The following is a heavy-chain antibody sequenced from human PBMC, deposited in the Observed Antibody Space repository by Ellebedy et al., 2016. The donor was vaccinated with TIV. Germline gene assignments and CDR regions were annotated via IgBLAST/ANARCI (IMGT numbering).Heavy chain of an antibody. D-gene: IGHD3-9*01. V-gene: IGHV1-24*01. CDR1: GYTLTAFC. J-gene: IGHJ4*02. Sequence: AASVKVSCKVSGYTLTAFCMNWVRQAPGKGLEWMGGFDPEDGETIYAQKFQGRVTMTEDTATDTAYMELSSLRSEDTAVYYCAIYGRFEILTGHYRPVIHWGQGTLVTVSS. CDR2: FDPEDGET. CDR3: AIYGRFEILTGHYRPVIH.